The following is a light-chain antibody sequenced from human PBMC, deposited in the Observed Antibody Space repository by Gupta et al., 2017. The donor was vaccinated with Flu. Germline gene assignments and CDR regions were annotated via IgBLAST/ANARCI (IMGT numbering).Light chain of an antibody. CDR3: QHDVTSPLA. CDR2: GAS. CDR1: QSVRRSY. Sequence: VLTQSPGTLSLSPGESATLSCRASQSVRRSYLTWYQHKPGQAPRLLIYGASTRATGIPDRFSGSGSGTDFTLTIGRLEPEDFAVYFCQHDVTSPLAFGHGTXVEIK. J-gene: IGKJ3*01. V-gene: IGKV3-20*01.